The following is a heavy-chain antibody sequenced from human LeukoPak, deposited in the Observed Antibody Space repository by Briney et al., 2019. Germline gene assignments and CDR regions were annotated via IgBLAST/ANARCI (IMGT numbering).Heavy chain of an antibody. J-gene: IGHJ4*02. Sequence: GGSLRLSCAASGFTVSNNYISWVRQAPGKGLEWVSVIYSGGSTKYADSVKARFTISRDNSKNTVYLQMNSLRVDDTAVYYCARATLDNWGQGTVVTVTS. CDR3: ARATLDN. CDR2: IYSGGST. V-gene: IGHV3-53*01. CDR1: GFTVSNNY.